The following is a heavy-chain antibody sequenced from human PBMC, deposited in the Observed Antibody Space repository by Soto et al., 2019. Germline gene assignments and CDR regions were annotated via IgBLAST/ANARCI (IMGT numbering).Heavy chain of an antibody. Sequence: QVQLQDSGPGLVKPSQTLSITCTFSGGSISNVDSYWNWIRQHPVKGLEWIGYIHYSGTTLYNPSLKNRINRSVDTSNNQFSLNLSSVTAADTAMYYCARTTQGFDFWGQGTLVTVSS. CDR2: IHYSGTT. CDR3: ARTTQGFDF. D-gene: IGHD4-17*01. CDR1: GGSISNVDSY. J-gene: IGHJ4*02. V-gene: IGHV4-31*03.